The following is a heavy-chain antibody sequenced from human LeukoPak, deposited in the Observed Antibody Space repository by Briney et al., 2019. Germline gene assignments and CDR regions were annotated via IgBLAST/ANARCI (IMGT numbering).Heavy chain of an antibody. V-gene: IGHV1-18*04. CDR3: ARDIPGADRRWFDP. Sequence: VASVKVSCKASGYTFTSYGISWVRQAPGQGLEWMGWISTYNGNTHYAQKLQGRVTMTTDTFTSTAYMELRSLRSDDTAVYYCARDIPGADRRWFDPWGQGTLVTVSS. CDR1: GYTFTSYG. J-gene: IGHJ5*02. CDR2: ISTYNGNT. D-gene: IGHD6-13*01.